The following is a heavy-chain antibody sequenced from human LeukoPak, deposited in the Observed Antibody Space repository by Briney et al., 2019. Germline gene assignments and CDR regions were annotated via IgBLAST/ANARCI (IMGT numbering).Heavy chain of an antibody. CDR2: INPNSGGT. Sequence: ASVKVSCKASGYTFTGYYMHWVRQAPGQGLEWMGWINPNSGGTNYAQKFQGRVTMTRDTSISTAYMELSRLRSDDTAVYYCASSLIVVVPAAISYWGQGTLVTVSS. D-gene: IGHD2-2*01. J-gene: IGHJ4*02. V-gene: IGHV1-2*02. CDR3: ASSLIVVVPAAISY. CDR1: GYTFTGYY.